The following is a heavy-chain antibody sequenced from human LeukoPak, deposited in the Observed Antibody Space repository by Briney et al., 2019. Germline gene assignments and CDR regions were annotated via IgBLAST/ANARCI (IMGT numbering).Heavy chain of an antibody. D-gene: IGHD2-15*01. CDR1: GFTFSSYA. J-gene: IGHJ4*02. CDR3: AAGPLAAICNY. CDR2: ISGSGGST. Sequence: GGSLRLSCAATGFTFSSYAMSWVRQAPGKGLEWVSAISGSGGSTYYADSVKGRFTISRDNSKNTLYLQMNSLRAEGTAVYYCAAGPLAAICNYWGQGTLVTVSS. V-gene: IGHV3-23*01.